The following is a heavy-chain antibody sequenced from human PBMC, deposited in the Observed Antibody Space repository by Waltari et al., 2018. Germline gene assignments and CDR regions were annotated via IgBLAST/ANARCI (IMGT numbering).Heavy chain of an antibody. J-gene: IGHJ4*02. D-gene: IGHD4-17*01. CDR1: GYTVTAYS. CDR3: ARWRRPDYGLDN. Sequence: QVQLVQSGSELKKPGTSVKISCKAPGYTVTAYSLNWLRQASGQGFEWVARNKTETGRCKDAPVLTGRFIVWLDTAVGTAYRENISRKEEDTAFYCWARWRRPDYGLDNWGQGTLVTVSA. V-gene: IGHV7-4-1*02. CDR2: NKTETGRC.